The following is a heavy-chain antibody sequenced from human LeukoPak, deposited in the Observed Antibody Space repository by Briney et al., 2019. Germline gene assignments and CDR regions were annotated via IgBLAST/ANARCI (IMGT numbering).Heavy chain of an antibody. CDR3: AREILAPGQTHDY. Sequence: GGSLRLSCAASGFTFSSYSMNWVRQAPGKGLEWVSSISSSSSHIYYADSVKGRFTISRDNAKNSLYLQMNSLRAEDTAVYYCAREILAPGQTHDYWGQGTLVTVSS. CDR2: ISSSSSHI. V-gene: IGHV3-21*01. J-gene: IGHJ4*02. CDR1: GFTFSSYS.